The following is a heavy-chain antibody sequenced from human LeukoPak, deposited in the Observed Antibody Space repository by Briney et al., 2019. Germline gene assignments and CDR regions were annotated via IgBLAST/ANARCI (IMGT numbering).Heavy chain of an antibody. Sequence: GGSLRLSCAPSGFTLSIYAMTWVRQAPGEGEEWILAIYGGAYSTSYADSVKGRFTISRDNSKNTLYLQMNSLRAEDTAVYYCARNSSGFKLGDAFDIWGQGTLVTVSS. V-gene: IGHV3-23*01. J-gene: IGHJ3*02. CDR2: IYGGAYST. D-gene: IGHD3-22*01. CDR3: ARNSSGFKLGDAFDI. CDR1: GFTLSIYA.